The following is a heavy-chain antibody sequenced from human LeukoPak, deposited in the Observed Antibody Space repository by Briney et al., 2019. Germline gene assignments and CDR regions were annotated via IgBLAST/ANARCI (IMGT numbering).Heavy chain of an antibody. Sequence: GGSMRLSCSAYGFTFSSYAMHWVRQAPGKGLEYVSAISSNGGSTFYADFVKGRLNISRDNSKNTLYLQMSSLRAEDTAVYYCVKGLTYYYGSGSYPFDYWGQGTLVTVSS. CDR2: ISSNGGST. D-gene: IGHD3-10*01. V-gene: IGHV3-64D*06. J-gene: IGHJ4*02. CDR1: GFTFSSYA. CDR3: VKGLTYYYGSGSYPFDY.